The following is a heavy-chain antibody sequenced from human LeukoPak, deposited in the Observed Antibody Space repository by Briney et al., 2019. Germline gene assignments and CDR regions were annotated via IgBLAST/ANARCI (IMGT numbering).Heavy chain of an antibody. CDR3: AKVVSVVVTAEIYFDY. CDR2: ISYDGSNK. J-gene: IGHJ4*02. CDR1: GFTFSSYG. D-gene: IGHD2-21*02. V-gene: IGHV3-30*18. Sequence: GGSLRLSCAASGFTFSSYGMHWVRQAPGKGLEWVAVISYDGSNKYYADSVKGRSTISRDNSKNTPYLQMNSLRAEDTAVYYCAKVVSVVVTAEIYFDYWGQGTLVTVSS.